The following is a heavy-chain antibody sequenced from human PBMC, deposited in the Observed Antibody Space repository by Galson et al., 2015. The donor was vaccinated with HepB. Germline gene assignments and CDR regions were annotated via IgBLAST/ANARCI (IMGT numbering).Heavy chain of an antibody. CDR2: VYYSGVT. CDR3: ARALGGSYFYGMDV. D-gene: IGHD3-16*02. Sequence: ETLSLTCTVSGGSTSSSSYYWNWIRQSPGKGLEWIGSVYYSGVTYYNPSLKSRVTISVDTSKNQFSLRVSSVTAADAAMYYCARALGGSYFYGMDVWGQGTTVAVSS. J-gene: IGHJ6*02. CDR1: GGSTSSSSYY. V-gene: IGHV4-39*01.